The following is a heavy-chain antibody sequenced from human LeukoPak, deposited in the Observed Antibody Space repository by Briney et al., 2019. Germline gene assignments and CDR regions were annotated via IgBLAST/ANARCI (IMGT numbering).Heavy chain of an antibody. CDR2: ITSNGGNT. D-gene: IGHD5-18*01. CDR3: AKRLTSCSSGFSDAFDV. V-gene: IGHV3-64*02. J-gene: IGHJ3*01. Sequence: GGSLRLSCAASGFTFSIYAMHWVRQAPGKGLEHVSTITSNGGNTYYADSVKGRFTISRDYSKDTLFIHLGILRAENIGVYYFAKRLTSCSSGFSDAFDVCGHGTVVTVSS. CDR1: GFTFSIYA.